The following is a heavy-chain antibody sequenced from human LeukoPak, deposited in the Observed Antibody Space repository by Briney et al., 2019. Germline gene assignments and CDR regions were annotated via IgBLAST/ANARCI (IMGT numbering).Heavy chain of an antibody. Sequence: SETLSLTRTVSGGSISSYYWSWIRQPAGKGLEWIGRIYTSGSTNYNPSLKSRVTMSVDTSKNQFTLKLSSVTAADTAVYYCARGGNYYDSSGYYYFDYWGQGTLVTVSS. CDR2: IYTSGST. D-gene: IGHD3-22*01. J-gene: IGHJ4*02. CDR1: GGSISSYY. V-gene: IGHV4-4*07. CDR3: ARGGNYYDSSGYYYFDY.